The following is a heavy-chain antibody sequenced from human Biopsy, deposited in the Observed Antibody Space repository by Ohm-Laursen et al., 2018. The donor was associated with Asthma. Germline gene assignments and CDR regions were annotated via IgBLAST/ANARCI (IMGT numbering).Heavy chain of an antibody. Sequence: SSLRLSCAASGFNFDDFAMHWVRQAPGKGLEWVAATTWNSGSRVYAVSVKGRFTISRDNAQNSLYLHMNGLKPEDTAVYYCAKPLNTYNFYAYDVWGQGTTVVVSS. CDR3: AKPLNTYNFYAYDV. J-gene: IGHJ6*02. CDR1: GFNFDDFA. D-gene: IGHD5/OR15-5a*01. CDR2: TTWNSGSR. V-gene: IGHV3-9*01.